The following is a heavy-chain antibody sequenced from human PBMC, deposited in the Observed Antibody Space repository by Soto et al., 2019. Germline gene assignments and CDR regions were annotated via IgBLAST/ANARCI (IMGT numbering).Heavy chain of an antibody. D-gene: IGHD2-2*02. J-gene: IGHJ6*02. CDR1: GGTFSSYA. Sequence: SVKVSCKASGGTFSSYAISWVRQAPGQGLEWMGGIIPIFGTANYAQKFQGRVTITADESTSTAYMELSSLRSEDTAVYYCATGAVGPAAITYYYYGMDVWGQGTTVTVSS. CDR2: IIPIFGTA. V-gene: IGHV1-69*13. CDR3: ATGAVGPAAITYYYYGMDV.